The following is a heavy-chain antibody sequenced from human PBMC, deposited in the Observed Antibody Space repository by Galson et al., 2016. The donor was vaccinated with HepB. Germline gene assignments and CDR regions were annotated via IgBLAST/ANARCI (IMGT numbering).Heavy chain of an antibody. D-gene: IGHD5-12*01. CDR2: FSLSGSA. V-gene: IGHV4-39*01. J-gene: IGHJ4*02. Sequence: SETLSLTCTVSGGSISSSRHYWGWIRQPPGKGLEWIGSFSLSGSASNNPSLKSRVTISVDISKNQFYLKLNSVNAADTAVYYCSTLEYSGYDWGVHGGWGQGTLVPVSS. CDR3: STLEYSGYDWGVHGG. CDR1: GGSISSSRHY.